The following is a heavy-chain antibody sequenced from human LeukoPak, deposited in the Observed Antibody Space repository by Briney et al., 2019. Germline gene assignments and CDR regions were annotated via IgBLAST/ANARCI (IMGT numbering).Heavy chain of an antibody. D-gene: IGHD3-22*01. V-gene: IGHV3-23*01. CDR1: GFTFSSYA. Sequence: GGSLRLSCAASGFTFSSYAMSWVRQAPGKGLEWVSAISGSGGSTYYADSVKGRFTISRDNSKNTLYLQMNSLRADDTAVYYCAKDTRYYYDSSGYFVYWGQGTLVTVSA. CDR2: ISGSGGST. J-gene: IGHJ4*02. CDR3: AKDTRYYYDSSGYFVY.